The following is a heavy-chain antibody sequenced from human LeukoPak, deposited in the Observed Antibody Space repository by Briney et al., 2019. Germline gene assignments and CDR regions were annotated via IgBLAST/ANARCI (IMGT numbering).Heavy chain of an antibody. CDR1: GGSFSGYY. CDR2: INHSGRT. D-gene: IGHD3-10*01. J-gene: IGHJ4*02. Sequence: SETLSLTCAVYGGSFSGYYWSWIRQPPGKGLEWIGEINHSGRTNYNPSLKSRVTISVDTSKNQFSLNVTSVTAADTAVYYCASRINYYGSGSYLDWGQGTLVTVSS. CDR3: ASRINYYGSGSYLD. V-gene: IGHV4-34*01.